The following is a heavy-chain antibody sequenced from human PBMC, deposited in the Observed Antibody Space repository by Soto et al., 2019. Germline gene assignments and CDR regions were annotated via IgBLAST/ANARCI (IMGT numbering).Heavy chain of an antibody. CDR2: INPKTGTT. CDR3: ARVLEGRYYDESSGY. V-gene: IGHV1-46*01. J-gene: IGHJ4*02. Sequence: QVQLVQSGAEVKKPGASVKVYCKASGYTFTNYYIHWVRQAPGQGLDWVGLINPKTGTTNDAPKFQGRVPMTSDTSTSTAYMELSSLRSEDTAVFYCARVLEGRYYDESSGYWGQGTLVTVSS. D-gene: IGHD3-22*01. CDR1: GYTFTNYY.